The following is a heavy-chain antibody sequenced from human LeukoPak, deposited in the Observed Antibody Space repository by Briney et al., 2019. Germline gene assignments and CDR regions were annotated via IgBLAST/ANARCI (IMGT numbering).Heavy chain of an antibody. V-gene: IGHV4-59*08. CDR3: ARHIAAGAPDY. CDR2: IYYSGST. CDR1: GGSISSYY. Sequence: SETLSLTCTVSGGSISSYYWSWIRQPPGKGLEWIGYIYYSGSTNYNPSLKSRVTMSVDTSKNQFSLRLSSVTAADTAMYYCARHIAAGAPDYWGQGTLVTVSS. D-gene: IGHD6-13*01. J-gene: IGHJ4*02.